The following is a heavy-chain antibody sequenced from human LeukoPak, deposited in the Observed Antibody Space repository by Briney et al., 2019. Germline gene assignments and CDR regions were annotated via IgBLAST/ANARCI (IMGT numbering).Heavy chain of an antibody. J-gene: IGHJ4*02. CDR1: GYTFTGYY. D-gene: IGHD6-19*01. Sequence: ASVKVSCKASGYTFTGYYMHWVRQAPGQGLEWMGWINPNSGGTNYAQKFQGRVTMTRDTSISTAYMELSRLRSDDTAVYYCARAVIAVAGTCDYWGQGTLVTVSS. CDR2: INPNSGGT. V-gene: IGHV1-2*02. CDR3: ARAVIAVAGTCDY.